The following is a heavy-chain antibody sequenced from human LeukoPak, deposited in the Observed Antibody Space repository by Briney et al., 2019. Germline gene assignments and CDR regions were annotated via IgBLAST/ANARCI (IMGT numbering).Heavy chain of an antibody. V-gene: IGHV4-39*01. CDR2: IYYSGST. CDR1: GGSISSTFYY. Sequence: SETLSLTCTVSGGSISSTFYYWAWIRQPPGKGMEWIATIYYSGSTYYNPSLNSRGTMSVDTSKDQFSLRLSSVTAADTAVYFCARRHNSGYYDSWGQGTLVTVSS. CDR3: ARRHNSGYYDS. J-gene: IGHJ5*01. D-gene: IGHD6-19*01.